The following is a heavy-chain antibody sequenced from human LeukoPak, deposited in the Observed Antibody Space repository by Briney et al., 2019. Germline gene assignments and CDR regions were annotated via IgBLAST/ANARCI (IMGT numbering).Heavy chain of an antibody. CDR3: ARDDSSGYYLDY. D-gene: IGHD3-22*01. V-gene: IGHV4-34*01. CDR2: INHSGST. CDR1: GGSFSGYY. J-gene: IGHJ4*02. Sequence: SETLSLTCAVYGGSFSGYYWTWIRRPPGKGLEWIGEINHSGSTNYNPSLKSRVTISVDTSNKQFSLKLTSVTAADTAVYYCARDDSSGYYLDYWGQGTLVTVSS.